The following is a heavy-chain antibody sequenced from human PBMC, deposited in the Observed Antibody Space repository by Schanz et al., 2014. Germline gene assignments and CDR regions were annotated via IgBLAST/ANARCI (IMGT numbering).Heavy chain of an antibody. D-gene: IGHD6-13*01. CDR3: AREQIMAAAGLVDY. J-gene: IGHJ4*01. CDR2: ISSSSYI. V-gene: IGHV3-21*02. CDR1: GFTFSSYS. Sequence: EVRLVESGGGLVQPGGSLRLSCAASGFTFSSYSMNWVRQAPGKGLEWVSSISSSSYIYYADSVKGRFTISRDNAKNSLYLQMNSLRAEDTAVYYCAREQIMAAAGLVDYWGHGTLVTVSS.